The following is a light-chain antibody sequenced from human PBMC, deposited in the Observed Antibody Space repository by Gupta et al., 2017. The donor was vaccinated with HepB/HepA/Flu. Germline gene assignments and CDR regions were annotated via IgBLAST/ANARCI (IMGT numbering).Light chain of an antibody. V-gene: IGKV1-39*01. CDR3: QQSYSTPLT. J-gene: IGKJ3*01. Sequence: DIQMTQSPSYLFASVGDRVTITCRASQSISSYLNWYQQKPGKAPKLLIYSASSLQSGVPSRFSGSGSGTDFTLTISSLQPEDFATYYCQQSYSTPLTFGPGTKVDIK. CDR1: QSISSY. CDR2: SAS.